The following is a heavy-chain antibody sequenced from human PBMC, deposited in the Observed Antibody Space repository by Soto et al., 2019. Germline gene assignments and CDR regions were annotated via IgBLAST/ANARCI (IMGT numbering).Heavy chain of an antibody. J-gene: IGHJ6*02. Sequence: PGGSLRRSWAASGFTFSNAWMSWVRQAPGKGLEWVGRIKSKTDGGTTHYAAHVKGRFTISRDDSKNTLYLQMNSLKTEDRAVYYCTLDSSITYYYGMDVCGQGTTVTVSS. V-gene: IGHV3-15*01. D-gene: IGHD2-2*01. CDR2: IKSKTDGGTT. CDR3: TLDSSITYYYGMDV. CDR1: GFTFSNAW.